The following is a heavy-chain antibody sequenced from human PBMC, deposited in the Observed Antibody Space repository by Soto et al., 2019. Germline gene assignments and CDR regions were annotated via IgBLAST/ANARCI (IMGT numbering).Heavy chain of an antibody. CDR2: IIPIFGTA. CDR3: ARELVVITGTGYFDY. D-gene: IGHD1-20*01. Sequence: QVQLVQSGAEVKKPGSSVKVSCKASGGTFSSYAISWVRQAPGPGLEWMGGIIPIFGTANYAPKFQGRVTITADESTSTAYMELSSLRSEDTAVYYCARELVVITGTGYFDYWGQGTLVTVSS. CDR1: GGTFSSYA. V-gene: IGHV1-69*01. J-gene: IGHJ4*02.